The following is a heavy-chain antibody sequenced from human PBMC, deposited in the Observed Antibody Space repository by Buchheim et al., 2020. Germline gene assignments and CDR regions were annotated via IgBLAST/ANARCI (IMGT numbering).Heavy chain of an antibody. Sequence: QVQLVESGGGVVQPGRSLGLSCSASGFTFSGYGMHWVRQAPGKGLEWVARIWFDGSAEEYADFVKGRFSISRDNSKNTLFLQMSSLGAEDTAVYYCVKDRLPRRRGWFDPWGQGTL. CDR3: VKDRLPRRRGWFDP. V-gene: IGHV3-33*06. CDR1: GFTFSGYG. J-gene: IGHJ5*02. CDR2: IWFDGSAE.